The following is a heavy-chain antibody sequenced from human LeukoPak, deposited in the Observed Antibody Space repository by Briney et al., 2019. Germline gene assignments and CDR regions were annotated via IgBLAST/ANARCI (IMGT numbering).Heavy chain of an antibody. CDR1: GGSFSGYY. CDR2: IYYSGST. J-gene: IGHJ4*02. D-gene: IGHD3-3*01. CDR3: ARGYDFWSGPFDY. Sequence: SETLSLTCAVYGGSFSGYYWSWIRQPPGKGLEWIGYIYYSGSTNYNPSLKSRVTISVDTSKNQFSLKLSSVTAADTAVYYCARGYDFWSGPFDYWGQGTLVTVSS. V-gene: IGHV4-59*01.